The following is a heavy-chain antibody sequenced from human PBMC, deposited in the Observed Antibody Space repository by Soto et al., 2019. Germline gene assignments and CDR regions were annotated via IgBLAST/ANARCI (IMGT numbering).Heavy chain of an antibody. CDR3: ARVGSGRYFDL. CDR2: IGTAGDT. J-gene: IGHJ2*01. V-gene: IGHV3-13*01. CDR1: GFIFSSYD. D-gene: IGHD3-10*01. Sequence: EVQLVESGGGLVQPGGSLRLSCAASGFIFSSYDMHWVRQPTGKGLEWVSAIGTAGDTYYPGSVKGRFTISREDAKNSLSVQMNSLRAGDTAVYYCARVGSGRYFDLWGRGTLVTVSS.